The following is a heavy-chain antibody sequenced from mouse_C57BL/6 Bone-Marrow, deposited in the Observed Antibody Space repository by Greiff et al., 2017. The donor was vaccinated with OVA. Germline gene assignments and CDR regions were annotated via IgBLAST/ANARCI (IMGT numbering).Heavy chain of an antibody. J-gene: IGHJ2*01. V-gene: IGHV14-4*01. CDR2: IDPENGDT. D-gene: IGHD4-1*01. CDR3: TLSELYYFDY. Sequence: VQLQQSGAELVRPGASVKLSCTASGFNIKDDYMHWVKQRPEKGLEWIGWIDPENGDTEYASKFQGKATITADTSSNTAYLQLSSLTSEDTAVYYCTLSELYYFDYWGQGTTLTVSS. CDR1: GFNIKDDY.